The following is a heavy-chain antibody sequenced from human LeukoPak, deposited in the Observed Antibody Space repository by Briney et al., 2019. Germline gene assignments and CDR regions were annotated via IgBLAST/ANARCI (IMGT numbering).Heavy chain of an antibody. D-gene: IGHD3-10*01. CDR3: AKDGSGSYYNHDAFDI. Sequence: PGGSLGLSCEASGFTFDDCAMHWVRQAPGKGLEWVSTISWNGDSIAYADSVKGRFTISRDNAKNSLYLQMNSLRAEDTALYYCAKDGSGSYYNHDAFDIWGQGTMVTVSS. CDR2: ISWNGDSI. V-gene: IGHV3-9*01. CDR1: GFTFDDCA. J-gene: IGHJ3*02.